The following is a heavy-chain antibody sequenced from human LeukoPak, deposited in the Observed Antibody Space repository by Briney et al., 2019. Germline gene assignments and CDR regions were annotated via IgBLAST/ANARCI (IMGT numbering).Heavy chain of an antibody. J-gene: IGHJ4*02. CDR3: ARQFYDYVWGSYLFDY. CDR1: GYTFTGYY. D-gene: IGHD3-16*02. Sequence: ASVKVSCKASGYTFTGYYMHWVRQAPGQGLEWMGWINPNSGGTNYAQKFQGRVTMTTDTSTSTAYMELRSLRSDDTAVYYCARQFYDYVWGSYLFDYWGQGTLVTVSS. CDR2: INPNSGGT. V-gene: IGHV1-2*02.